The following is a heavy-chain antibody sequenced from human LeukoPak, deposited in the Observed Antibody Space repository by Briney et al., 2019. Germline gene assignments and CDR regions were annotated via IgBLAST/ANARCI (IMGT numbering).Heavy chain of an antibody. Sequence: SETLSLTCTVSGGSISSSSYYWGWIRQPPGKGVEWIGSIYYSGSTYYNPSLKSRVTISVDTSKNQFSLKLSSVTAADTAVYFCARRAFAGNYVHFDYWGQGTLVTVSS. D-gene: IGHD3-10*01. CDR2: IYYSGST. CDR1: GGSISSSSYY. V-gene: IGHV4-39*01. J-gene: IGHJ4*02. CDR3: ARRAFAGNYVHFDY.